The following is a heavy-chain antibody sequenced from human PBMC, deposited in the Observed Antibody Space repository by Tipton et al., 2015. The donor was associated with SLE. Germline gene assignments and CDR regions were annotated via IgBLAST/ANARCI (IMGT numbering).Heavy chain of an antibody. V-gene: IGHV4-4*07. Sequence: TLSLTCTVSGGSISSYYWSWIRQPAGQGLEWIGGIYTSGSTNYNPSLKSRVTLSVDTSKNQFSLKLSSVTAADTAVYYCAGERPGVSSGWYFDLWGRDTLVTVSS. D-gene: IGHD6-19*01. CDR1: GGSISSYY. CDR3: AGERPGVSSGWYFDL. CDR2: IYTSGST. J-gene: IGHJ2*01.